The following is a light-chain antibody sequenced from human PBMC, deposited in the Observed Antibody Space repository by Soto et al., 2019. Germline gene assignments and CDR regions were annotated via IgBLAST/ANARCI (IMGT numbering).Light chain of an antibody. V-gene: IGKV1-5*01. CDR3: QQYNSYWT. Sequence: DIQMTQSPSTLSASVGDRVTISCRASQSISSWLAWYQQKPGKAPNLLIYDASSLQSGVPSRFSGIGSGTEFTLTISSLQPDDFATYCCQQYNSYWTFGQGTKVEIK. J-gene: IGKJ1*01. CDR2: DAS. CDR1: QSISSW.